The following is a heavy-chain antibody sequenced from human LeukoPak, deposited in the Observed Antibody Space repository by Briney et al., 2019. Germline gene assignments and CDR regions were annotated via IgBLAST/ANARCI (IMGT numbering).Heavy chain of an antibody. D-gene: IGHD6-25*01. CDR2: IYWNDDK. V-gene: IGHV2-5*01. J-gene: IGHJ4*02. Sequence: SGPTLVNPTQTLTLTCTFSGFSLSTIGVGVGWIRQPPGKALEWLALIYWNDDKRYSPSLKSRLTITKDTSKNQVVITMTNMDPVDTATYYCADERIYSGEFDYWGQGTLVTVSS. CDR3: ADERIYSGEFDY. CDR1: GFSLSTIGVG.